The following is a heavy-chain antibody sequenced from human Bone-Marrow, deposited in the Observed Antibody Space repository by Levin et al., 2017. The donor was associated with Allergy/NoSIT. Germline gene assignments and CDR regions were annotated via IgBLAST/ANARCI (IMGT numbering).Heavy chain of an antibody. Sequence: PGGSLRLSCAASGFRFSHYGMHWVRQAPGKGLEWVAAIWYDGSLTQFADSVQGRFSISRDNSNSTVSLQMNSLRVEDTATYYCARESSGYYSYWGQGALVTVSS. J-gene: IGHJ4*02. CDR3: ARESSGYYSY. CDR1: GFRFSHYG. CDR2: IWYDGSLT. V-gene: IGHV3-33*01. D-gene: IGHD3-22*01.